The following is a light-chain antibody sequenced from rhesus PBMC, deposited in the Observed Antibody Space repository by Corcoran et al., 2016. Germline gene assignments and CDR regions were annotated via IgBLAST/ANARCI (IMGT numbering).Light chain of an antibody. Sequence: DIQMAQSPSSLSASVGDRVTITCRASRDSGNWLAWYQQKPGKAPKLLIYKASTWQSGVPSRFRGTGSGTELALTIPSLQPEDFATYYCQQHHTTPRTFGLGTKVEIK. CDR1: RDSGNW. CDR2: KAS. CDR3: QQHHTTPRT. V-gene: IGKV1-21*01. J-gene: IGKJ1*01.